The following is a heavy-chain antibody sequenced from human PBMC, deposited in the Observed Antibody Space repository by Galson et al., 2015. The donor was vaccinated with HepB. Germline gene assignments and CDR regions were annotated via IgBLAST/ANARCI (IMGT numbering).Heavy chain of an antibody. CDR1: GFTFSSYS. D-gene: IGHD4-23*01. V-gene: IGHV3-21*01. CDR3: ARDSDYGGNSQGFDY. CDR2: ISSSSSYI. J-gene: IGHJ4*02. Sequence: SLRLSCAASGFTFSSYSMNWVRQAPGKGLEWVSSISSSSSYIYYADSVKGRFTISRDNAKNSLYLQMNSLRAEDTAVYYCARDSDYGGNSQGFDYWGQGTLVTVSS.